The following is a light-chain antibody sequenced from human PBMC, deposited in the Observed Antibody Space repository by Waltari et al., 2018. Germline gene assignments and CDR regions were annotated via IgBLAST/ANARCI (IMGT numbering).Light chain of an antibody. CDR2: KDT. CDR1: VLPNQY. J-gene: IGLJ3*02. CDR3: QSADSSNIWV. Sequence: SYELTQPPSVSVSPGQTARITCSGDVLPNQYTYWYQQKPGQAPVVVIFKDTERPSEIPERFSGSTSGTTVTLTISGVQAEDEADYYCQSADSSNIWVFGGGTKLTVL. V-gene: IGLV3-25*03.